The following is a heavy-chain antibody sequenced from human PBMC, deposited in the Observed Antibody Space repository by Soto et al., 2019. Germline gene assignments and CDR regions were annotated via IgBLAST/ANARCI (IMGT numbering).Heavy chain of an antibody. Sequence: GGSLRLSCAASGFTFSSYAMHWVRQAPGKGLEWVAVISYDGSNKYYADSVKGRFTISRDNSKNTLYLQMNSLRAEDTAVYYCARDGWAAEPYYFDYWGQGTLVTVSS. V-gene: IGHV3-30-3*01. D-gene: IGHD6-19*01. CDR2: ISYDGSNK. CDR1: GFTFSSYA. CDR3: ARDGWAAEPYYFDY. J-gene: IGHJ4*02.